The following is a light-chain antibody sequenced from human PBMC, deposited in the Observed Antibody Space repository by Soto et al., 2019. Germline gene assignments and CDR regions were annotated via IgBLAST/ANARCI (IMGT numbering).Light chain of an antibody. CDR2: EGS. Sequence: QSALTQPASVSGSPGQSITISCTGTSSDVGTYNLVSWYQQHAGKAPKLMLYEGSKRPSGVSNRFSGSKSGNTASLTISGLQAEDEGDYYCCSYAGSSTGVFGGGTKVTVL. CDR3: CSYAGSSTGV. J-gene: IGLJ3*02. CDR1: SSDVGTYNL. V-gene: IGLV2-23*01.